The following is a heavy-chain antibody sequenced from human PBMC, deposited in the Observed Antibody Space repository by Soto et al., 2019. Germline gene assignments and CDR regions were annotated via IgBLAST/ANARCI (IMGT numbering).Heavy chain of an antibody. J-gene: IGHJ4*02. V-gene: IGHV1-18*01. CDR1: GYTFTSYA. D-gene: IGHD6-19*01. CDR3: ARDKVENPYSSGWYVSDY. Sequence: QVQLVQSGAEVKKPGASVKVSCKASGYTFTSYAISWVRQAHGQGLEWTGWISAYNGNTNYAQKLQGRVTMTTDAATGTAYMERRSVGSDDTAVYYFARDKVENPYSSGWYVSDYWGQGTLVTVSS. CDR2: ISAYNGNT.